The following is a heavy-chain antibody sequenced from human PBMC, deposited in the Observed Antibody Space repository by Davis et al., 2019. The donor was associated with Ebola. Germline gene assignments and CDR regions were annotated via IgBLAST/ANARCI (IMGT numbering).Heavy chain of an antibody. CDR2: LSAYNGNT. Sequence: AASVKVSCKASGYTFKNYAISWVRQAPGQGLEWMGWLSAYNGNTNYAQILQGRVTMTTDTSTGTAYMELRSLRSDDTAVYFCARTSIVGTTTTASDIWGQGTKVTVSS. CDR3: ARTSIVGTTTTASDI. CDR1: GYTFKNYA. J-gene: IGHJ3*02. V-gene: IGHV1-18*01. D-gene: IGHD1-26*01.